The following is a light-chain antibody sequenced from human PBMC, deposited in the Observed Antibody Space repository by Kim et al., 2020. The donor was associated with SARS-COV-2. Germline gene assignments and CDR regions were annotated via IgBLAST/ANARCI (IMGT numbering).Light chain of an antibody. Sequence: LAPGESATLSCRASQSVTSYLAWYQQKPGQAPRLLIYDASNRATDTPARFSGSGSGTDFTLTISSLEPEDFAVYYCQQRSNWLWTFGQGTKVDIK. CDR3: QQRSNWLWT. CDR2: DAS. J-gene: IGKJ1*01. V-gene: IGKV3-11*01. CDR1: QSVTSY.